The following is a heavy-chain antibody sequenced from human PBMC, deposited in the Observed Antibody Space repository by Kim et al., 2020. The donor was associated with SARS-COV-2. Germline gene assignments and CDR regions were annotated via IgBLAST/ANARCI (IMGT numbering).Heavy chain of an antibody. Sequence: GGSLRLSCIASGFTFSNYEMNWVRQAPGKGLEWIAYISQSGADTYSADSVKGRFIISRDNAKNSLHLQMNSLRVEDTAVYYCARWYRGGEYLWYFDWWGQGTLVTVSS. D-gene: IGHD7-27*01. CDR3: ARWYRGGEYLWYFDW. J-gene: IGHJ4*02. V-gene: IGHV3-48*03. CDR1: GFTFSNYE. CDR2: ISQSGADT.